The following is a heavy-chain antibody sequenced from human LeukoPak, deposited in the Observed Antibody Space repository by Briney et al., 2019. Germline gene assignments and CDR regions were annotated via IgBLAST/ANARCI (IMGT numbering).Heavy chain of an antibody. CDR3: ARGSWFGVVTDYFDY. CDR2: IYTSGST. Sequence: SETLSLTCTVSGGSISSYYWSWIRQPAGKGLEWIGRIYTSGSTNYNPSLKSRVTMSVDTSKNQFSLKLSSVTAADTAVYYCARGSWFGVVTDYFDYWGQGTLVTVSS. CDR1: GGSISSYY. V-gene: IGHV4-4*07. J-gene: IGHJ4*02. D-gene: IGHD3-3*01.